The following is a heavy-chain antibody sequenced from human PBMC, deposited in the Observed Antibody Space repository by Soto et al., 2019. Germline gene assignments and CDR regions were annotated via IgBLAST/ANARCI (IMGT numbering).Heavy chain of an antibody. CDR3: ARDSSSWSY. J-gene: IGHJ4*02. CDR1: GFTFSSYN. Sequence: GGSLRLSCAASGFTFSSYNMNWVRQAPGKGLEWVSSISGSSSYIYYSDSVKGRFTISRDNAKNSLYLQMNSLRAEDTAVYFCARDSSSWSYWGQGTLVTVSS. CDR2: ISGSSSYI. D-gene: IGHD6-13*01. V-gene: IGHV3-21*01.